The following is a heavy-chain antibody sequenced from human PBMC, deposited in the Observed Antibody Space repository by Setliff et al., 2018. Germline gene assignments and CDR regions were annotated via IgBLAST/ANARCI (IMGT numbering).Heavy chain of an antibody. CDR2: INRSGSII. V-gene: IGHV3-48*03. J-gene: IGHJ4*02. D-gene: IGHD6-19*01. Sequence: LKISCAASGFTFSNSEMNWVRQAPGKGLEWIAFINRSGSIIYYADSVKGRFTVSRDNAKNSLYLQMSSLRAEDTAIYYCASPQAVGNYLGHWGQGTLVTVSS. CDR3: ASPQAVGNYLGH. CDR1: GFTFSNSE.